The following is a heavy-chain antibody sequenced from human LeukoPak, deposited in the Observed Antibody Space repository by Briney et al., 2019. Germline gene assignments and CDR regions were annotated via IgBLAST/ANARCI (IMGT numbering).Heavy chain of an antibody. D-gene: IGHD6-19*01. CDR3: ARSSGWPISDAFDV. Sequence: GGSLRLSCAASGFTFSTYAMHWVRQAPGRGLEWVAFISYDGSNKYYADSVKGRFTISRDNSKNTLYLRMNTLRAEDTAVYYCARSSGWPISDAFDVWGQGTMVTVSS. J-gene: IGHJ3*01. CDR2: ISYDGSNK. V-gene: IGHV3-30*01. CDR1: GFTFSTYA.